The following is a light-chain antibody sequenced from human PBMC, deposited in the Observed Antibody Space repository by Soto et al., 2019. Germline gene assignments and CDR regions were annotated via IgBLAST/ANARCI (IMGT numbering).Light chain of an antibody. CDR2: WAS. CDR3: QQYESTPPT. CDR1: QSVLYSSNNKNY. J-gene: IGKJ2*01. Sequence: DIVMTQSPDSLAVSLGERATINCKSSQSVLYSSNNKNYLAWYQQRPGQPPKLLIYWASTRESGVPDRFSGSGSGTDCTLTINSLQAEDVAVYYCQQYESTPPTFGQGTKLEIK. V-gene: IGKV4-1*01.